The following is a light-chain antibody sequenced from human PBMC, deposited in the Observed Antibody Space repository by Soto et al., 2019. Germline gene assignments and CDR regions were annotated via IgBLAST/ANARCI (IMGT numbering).Light chain of an antibody. J-gene: IGKJ1*01. V-gene: IGKV3-15*01. CDR2: GAS. CDR1: QGLTTK. CDR3: QQYNTWPRT. Sequence: EIVMTQSPATLSVSPGEGATLSCRASQGLTTKSAWYQQKPGQAPRLLIYGASTRATGIPARFSGSGSGTEFTLTISSLQSEDFAVYYCQQYNTWPRTFGQGTKVDIK.